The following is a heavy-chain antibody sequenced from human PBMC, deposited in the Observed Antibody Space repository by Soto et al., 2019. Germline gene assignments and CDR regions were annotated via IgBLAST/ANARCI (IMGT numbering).Heavy chain of an antibody. CDR2: ISGSGGST. D-gene: IGHD3-3*01. CDR3: AKDRSITIFGVVIKRGYYFDY. V-gene: IGHV3-23*01. Sequence: PGGSLRLSCAASGFTFSSYAMSWVRQAPGKGLEWVSAISGSGGSTYYADSVKGRFTISRDNPKNTLYLQMNSLRAEDTAVYYCAKDRSITIFGVVIKRGYYFDYWGQGTLVTVSS. CDR1: GFTFSSYA. J-gene: IGHJ4*02.